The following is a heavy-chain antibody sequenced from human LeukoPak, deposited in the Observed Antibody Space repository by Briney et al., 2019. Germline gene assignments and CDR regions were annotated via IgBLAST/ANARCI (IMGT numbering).Heavy chain of an antibody. J-gene: IGHJ4*02. CDR3: ARDAIMGFDY. V-gene: IGHV3-21*01. CDR1: GFTFSSYS. CDR2: ISSSSGYI. Sequence: GGSLRLSCAASGFTFSSYSMNWVRQAPGKGLEWVSSISSSSGYIYYADSVKGRFTISRDNAKNSLYLQMNSLRAEDTAVYYCARDAIMGFDYWGQGTLVTVSS.